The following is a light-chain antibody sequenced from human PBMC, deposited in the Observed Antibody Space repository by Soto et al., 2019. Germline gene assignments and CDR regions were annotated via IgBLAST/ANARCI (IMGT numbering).Light chain of an antibody. V-gene: IGKV1-5*01. CDR2: AAS. Sequence: DIQMTQSPTTLSASVGDRVTITCRASETVNGWLAWYQQQPGKAPKLLIYAASYLMSGVPSRFSGSGSETEFTLTISSLQTDDSAMYYCQHYNSNPWTFGQGTKVEVK. J-gene: IGKJ1*01. CDR3: QHYNSNPWT. CDR1: ETVNGW.